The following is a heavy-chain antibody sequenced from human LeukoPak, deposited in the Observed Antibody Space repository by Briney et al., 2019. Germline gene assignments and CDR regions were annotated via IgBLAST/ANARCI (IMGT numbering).Heavy chain of an antibody. CDR2: ISWNSGSI. CDR1: GFTFDDYA. Sequence: GGSLRLSCAASGFTFDDYAMQWVRQAPGKGLEWVSGISWNSGSIGYADSVKGRFTISRDNAKNSLYLQMNSLRAKDTALYYCAKDYGSGSYYIDYWGQGTLVTVSS. V-gene: IGHV3-9*01. CDR3: AKDYGSGSYYIDY. D-gene: IGHD3-10*01. J-gene: IGHJ4*02.